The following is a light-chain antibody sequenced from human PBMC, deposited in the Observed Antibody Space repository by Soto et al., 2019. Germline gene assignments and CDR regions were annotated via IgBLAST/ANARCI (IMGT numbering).Light chain of an antibody. J-gene: IGLJ1*01. CDR1: SSDVVGYNY. CDR3: SSYTSSSILYV. CDR2: DVS. V-gene: IGLV2-14*01. Sequence: SALTQPASVSGSPGQSLTISCTGTSSDVVGYNYVSWYQQHPGKAPKLMIYDVSNRPSGVSNRFSGSKTGNTASLTISGLQAEDEADYYSSSYTSSSILYVVGTGTKLTVL.